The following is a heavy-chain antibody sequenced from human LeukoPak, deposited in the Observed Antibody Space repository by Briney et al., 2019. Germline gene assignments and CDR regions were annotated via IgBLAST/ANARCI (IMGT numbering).Heavy chain of an antibody. V-gene: IGHV3-23*01. Sequence: GGSLRLSCAASGFTFSSYAMSWVRQAPWKGLEWVSAISGSGGSTYYADSVKGRFTISRDNSKNTLYLQMNSLRAEDTAVYYCAKVTPVQWELPSDHYWGQGTLVTVSS. CDR3: AKVTPVQWELPSDHY. CDR2: ISGSGGST. J-gene: IGHJ4*02. CDR1: GFTFSSYA. D-gene: IGHD1-26*01.